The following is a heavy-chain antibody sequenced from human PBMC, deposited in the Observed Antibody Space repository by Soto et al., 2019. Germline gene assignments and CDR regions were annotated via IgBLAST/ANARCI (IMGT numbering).Heavy chain of an antibody. Sequence: QVQLQQWGAGLLKPSETLSLTCAVYGGSFSDYYWSWLRQTPEKGLEWIGEINHSGDTKYNPSLESRVTISVDTSKSQFSLKLNSVTAADTAVYYCARTGGMDVWGQGATVTVS. J-gene: IGHJ6*02. CDR2: INHSGDT. V-gene: IGHV4-34*01. CDR1: GGSFSDYY. CDR3: ARTGGMDV.